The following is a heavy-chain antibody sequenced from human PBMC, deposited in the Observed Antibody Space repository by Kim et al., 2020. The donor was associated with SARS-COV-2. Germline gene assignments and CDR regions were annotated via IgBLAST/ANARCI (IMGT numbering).Heavy chain of an antibody. CDR2: ITGSGGST. CDR3: AKDSGRAYYGSGSYYDY. Sequence: GGSLRLSCAASGFTFSSYAMSWVRQAPWKGLEWVSAITGSGGSTYYADSVKGRFTISRDNSKNTLYLQMNSLRAEDTAVYYCAKDSGRAYYGSGSYYDYWGQGTLVTVSS. CDR1: GFTFSSYA. J-gene: IGHJ4*02. D-gene: IGHD3-10*01. V-gene: IGHV3-23*01.